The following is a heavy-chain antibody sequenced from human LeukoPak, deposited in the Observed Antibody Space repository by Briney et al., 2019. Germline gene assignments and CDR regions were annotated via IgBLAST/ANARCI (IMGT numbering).Heavy chain of an antibody. Sequence: PSQTLSLTCTVSGGSISSGDYYLSWIRQPPGKGLEWIGYIYYSGSTYYNPSLKSRVTISVDTSKNQFSLKLNSVTAADTAVYYCARDSPVGATRFFDYWGQGTLVTVSS. V-gene: IGHV4-30-4*08. CDR3: ARDSPVGATRFFDY. D-gene: IGHD1-26*01. J-gene: IGHJ4*02. CDR2: IYYSGST. CDR1: GGSISSGDYY.